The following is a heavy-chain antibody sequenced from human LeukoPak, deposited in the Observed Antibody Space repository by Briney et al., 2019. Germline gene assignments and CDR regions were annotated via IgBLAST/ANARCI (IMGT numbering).Heavy chain of an antibody. D-gene: IGHD6-13*01. CDR1: GFTFSSYD. CDR2: ISSGASAI. CDR3: ARKFSKSWCFDY. V-gene: IGHV3-48*03. Sequence: GGSLRLSCAASGFTFSSYDMNWVRQAPGKGLEWVSYISSGASAIYYADSVEGRFTISRDNAQNSLYLQMNSLRAEDTAVYYCARKFSKSWCFDYWGQGTLVTVSS. J-gene: IGHJ4*02.